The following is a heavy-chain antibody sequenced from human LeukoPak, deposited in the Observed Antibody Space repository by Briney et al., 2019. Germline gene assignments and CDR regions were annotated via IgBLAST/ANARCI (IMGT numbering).Heavy chain of an antibody. D-gene: IGHD2-15*01. J-gene: IGHJ6*03. CDR3: ARDLRFMADYCSGVNCHLYHNNMDV. V-gene: IGHV1-46*02. Sequence: ASVKVSCKASGYSFNRYHMHWVRQAPGQCLEWMGIINPRNGSTASTQKFQGRVTMTRDTSTNTVYMELSSLKPEDTAVYFCARDLRFMADYCSGVNCHLYHNNMDVWGTGTTVIVSS. CDR1: GYSFNRYH. CDR2: INPRNGST.